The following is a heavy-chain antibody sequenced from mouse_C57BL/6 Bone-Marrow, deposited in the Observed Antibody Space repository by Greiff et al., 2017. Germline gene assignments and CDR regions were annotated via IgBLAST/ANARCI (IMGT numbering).Heavy chain of an antibody. CDR1: GFTFSSYG. CDR2: LSSGCSYT. CDR3: AKHCYGSSFDY. V-gene: IGHV5-6*01. J-gene: IGHJ2*01. Sequence: EVKLMESGGDLVKPGGSLKLSCAASGFTFSSYGMSCVRQTPDKRLEWVATLSSGCSYTYYPDSVKGRFTISRDNAKNTLYLQMSSLKSEDTAMYYCAKHCYGSSFDYWGQGTTLTVSS. D-gene: IGHD1-1*01.